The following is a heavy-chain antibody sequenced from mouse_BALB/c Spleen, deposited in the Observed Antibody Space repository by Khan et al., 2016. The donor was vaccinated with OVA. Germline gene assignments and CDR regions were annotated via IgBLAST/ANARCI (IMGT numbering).Heavy chain of an antibody. J-gene: IGHJ3*01. Sequence: VRLQQSGPELVKPGASVKIPCKASGYPFTDYNMDWVKQSHGKSLEWIGDITPNNGGTIYNQKFKGKATLTVDKSSSTAYMELRSLTSEDTAVYYCARGGFGSPCAYWGQGTLVTVSA. CDR2: ITPNNGGT. D-gene: IGHD1-1*01. CDR3: ARGGFGSPCAY. CDR1: GYPFTDYN. V-gene: IGHV1-18*01.